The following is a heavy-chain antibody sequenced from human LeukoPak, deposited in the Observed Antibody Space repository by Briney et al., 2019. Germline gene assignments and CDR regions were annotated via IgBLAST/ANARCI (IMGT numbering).Heavy chain of an antibody. D-gene: IGHD3-22*01. CDR3: ARVITNYYYYGMDV. Sequence: GGSLRLSCAASGFTFNNYGMHWVRQAPGKGLEWVAVISYDGRNIHYPDSVKGRFTISRDISTDTLWLQMDSLRTEDTAVYYCARVITNYYYYGMDVWGQGTTVTVSS. CDR2: ISYDGRNI. V-gene: IGHV3-30*03. J-gene: IGHJ6*02. CDR1: GFTFNNYG.